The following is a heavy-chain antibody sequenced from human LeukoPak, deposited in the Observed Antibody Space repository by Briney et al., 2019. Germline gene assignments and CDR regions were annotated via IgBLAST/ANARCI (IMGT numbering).Heavy chain of an antibody. Sequence: GGSLRLSCAASGFAFSSYAMSWVRQAPGKGLDWVAVISYDGSIKDYAQSVKGRFTISRDNSKNTLFLQMNSLRAEDTAVYYCARATNTAYSYDSGGSSYWGQGTLVTVSS. CDR1: GFAFSSYA. V-gene: IGHV3-30-3*01. D-gene: IGHD3-22*01. CDR2: ISYDGSIK. CDR3: ARATNTAYSYDSGGSSY. J-gene: IGHJ4*02.